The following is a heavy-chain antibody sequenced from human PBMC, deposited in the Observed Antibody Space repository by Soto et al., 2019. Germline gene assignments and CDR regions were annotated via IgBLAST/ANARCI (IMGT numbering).Heavy chain of an antibody. D-gene: IGHD6-6*01. J-gene: IGHJ6*02. Sequence: SETLSLTCAVYGGSFSGYYWSWIRQPPGKGLEWIGEINHSGSTNYKTSLKSRVTISVDTSKNPFSLKLSSVTAADTAVYYCGRVGSIAAHRNTYYYCGMDVWGQGTTVTVSS. CDR3: GRVGSIAAHRNTYYYCGMDV. V-gene: IGHV4-34*01. CDR2: INHSGST. CDR1: GGSFSGYY.